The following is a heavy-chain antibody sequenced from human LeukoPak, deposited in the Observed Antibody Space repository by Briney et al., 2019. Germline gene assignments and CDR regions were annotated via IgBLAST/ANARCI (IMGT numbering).Heavy chain of an antibody. J-gene: IGHJ4*02. CDR3: AVGLLVRGVTSLDY. D-gene: IGHD3-10*01. CDR1: GGSISSGGYS. V-gene: IGHV4-30-4*07. Sequence: KASETLSLTCAVSGGSISSGGYSWSWIRQPPGKGLEWIGYIYYSGSTYYNPSLKSRVTISVDTSKNQFSLKLSSVTAADTAVYYCAVGLLVRGVTSLDYWGQGTLVTVSS. CDR2: IYYSGST.